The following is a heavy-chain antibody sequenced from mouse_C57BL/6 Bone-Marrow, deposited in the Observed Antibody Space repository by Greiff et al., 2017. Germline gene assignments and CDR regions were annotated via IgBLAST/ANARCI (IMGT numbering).Heavy chain of an antibody. CDR2: INPGSGGT. CDR1: GYAFTDYL. V-gene: IGHV1-54*01. Sequence: VKLQQSGAELVRPGTSVKVSCKASGYAFTDYLIDWVKQRPGQGLEWIGVINPGSGGTNYNEKFKGKATLTVDKSSSTAYMQLSSLTSEDSAVYYCARRDYDSIPCAMDYWGQGTLVTVSA. CDR3: ARRDYDSIPCAMDY. J-gene: IGHJ4*01. D-gene: IGHD1-1*01.